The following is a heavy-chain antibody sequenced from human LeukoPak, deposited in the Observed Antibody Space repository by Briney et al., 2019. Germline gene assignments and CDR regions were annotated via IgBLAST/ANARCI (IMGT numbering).Heavy chain of an antibody. CDR3: ARGNSGSYYPFDY. CDR1: GYSISSYY. D-gene: IGHD1-26*01. V-gene: IGHV4-59*01. Sequence: PSETLSLTCTVSGYSISSYYWSWIRQPPGKGLEWIGYIYYSGSTNYNPSLKSRVTISVDTSKDQFSLKLSSVTAADTAVYYCARGNSGSYYPFDYWGQGTLVTVSS. J-gene: IGHJ4*02. CDR2: IYYSGST.